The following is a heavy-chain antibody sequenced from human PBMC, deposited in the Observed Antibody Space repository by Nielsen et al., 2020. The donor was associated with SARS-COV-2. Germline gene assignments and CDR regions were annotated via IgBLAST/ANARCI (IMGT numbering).Heavy chain of an antibody. CDR1: GYTLTELS. J-gene: IGHJ4*02. Sequence: SVKVSCKVSGYTLTELSMHWVRQAPGQGPEWMGGITPFFGTANNAQKFQGRVMITADESTSTAYMELSSLRSEDTAMYYCARSYTNSWYGFFDYWGQGTLFIVSS. CDR3: ARSYTNSWYGFFDY. V-gene: IGHV1-69*13. CDR2: ITPFFGTA. D-gene: IGHD6-13*01.